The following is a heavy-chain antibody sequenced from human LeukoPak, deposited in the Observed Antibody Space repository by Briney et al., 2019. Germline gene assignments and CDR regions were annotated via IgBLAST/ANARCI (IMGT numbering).Heavy chain of an antibody. V-gene: IGHV1-46*01. CDR1: GYTFTGYY. J-gene: IGHJ6*03. CDR3: ARDDSSGYYYPPPGYYYYYMDV. CDR2: INPSGGST. Sequence: ASVTVSCKASGYTFTGYYMHWVRQAPGQGLEWMGIINPSGGSTSYAQKFQGRVTMTRDMSTSTVYMELSSLRSEDTAVYYCARDDSSGYYYPPPGYYYYYMDVWGKGTTVTVSS. D-gene: IGHD3-22*01.